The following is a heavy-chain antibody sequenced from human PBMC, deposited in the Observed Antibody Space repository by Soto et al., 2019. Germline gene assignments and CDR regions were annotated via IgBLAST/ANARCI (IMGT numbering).Heavy chain of an antibody. D-gene: IGHD3-10*01. V-gene: IGHV4-34*01. Sequence: QVQLQQWGAGLLKPSETLSLTCAVYGGSFSGYYWSWIRQPPGKGLEWIGEINHSGSTNYNPSLKSRAPXSXDSXKNQFSLKLSSVTAADTAVYYCARVSGIYYYGMDVWGQGTTVTVSS. J-gene: IGHJ6*02. CDR2: INHSGST. CDR1: GGSFSGYY. CDR3: ARVSGIYYYGMDV.